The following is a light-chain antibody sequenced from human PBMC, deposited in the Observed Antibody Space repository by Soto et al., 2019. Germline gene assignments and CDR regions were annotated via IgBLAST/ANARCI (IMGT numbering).Light chain of an antibody. CDR3: QQYVSSPQT. J-gene: IGKJ1*01. V-gene: IGKV3-20*01. Sequence: IVLTQSPGTLSLSPGERATLSCRASQSVSSSYSAWYQQKPGQAPRLLIYGASNRATGIPDRFSGSGSGTDFTRTISRLEPEDFAMYFCQQYVSSPQTFGQGAKADI. CDR1: QSVSSSY. CDR2: GAS.